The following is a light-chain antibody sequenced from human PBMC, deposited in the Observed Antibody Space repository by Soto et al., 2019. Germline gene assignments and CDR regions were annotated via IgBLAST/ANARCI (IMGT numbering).Light chain of an antibody. CDR2: DVS. Sequence: QSALTQPASVSGSPGQSITISCAGTSSDVGGYNYISWYQQHPGKAPQVMIYDVSNRPSGVSNRFSGSKSGNTASLTISGLQAEDEADYYCSSYTSSGTLVFGGGTKVTVL. CDR1: SSDVGGYNY. V-gene: IGLV2-14*01. CDR3: SSYTSSGTLV. J-gene: IGLJ2*01.